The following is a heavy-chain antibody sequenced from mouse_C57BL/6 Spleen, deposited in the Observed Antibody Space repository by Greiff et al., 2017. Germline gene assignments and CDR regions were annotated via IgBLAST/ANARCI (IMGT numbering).Heavy chain of an antibody. Sequence: QVQLQQPGAELVKPGASVKMSCKASGYTFTSYWITWVKQRPGQGLEWIGDIYPGSGSTNYNEKFKSKATLTVDTSSSTAYMQLSSLTSECSAVYYCARRRTYDYDVCAYWVKEPLVTVPA. V-gene: IGHV1-55*01. J-gene: IGHJ3*01. CDR1: GYTFTSYW. D-gene: IGHD2-4*01. CDR2: IYPGSGST. CDR3: ARRRTYDYDVCAY.